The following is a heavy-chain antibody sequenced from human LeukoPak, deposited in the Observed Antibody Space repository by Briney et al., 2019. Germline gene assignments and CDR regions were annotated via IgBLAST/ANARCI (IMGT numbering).Heavy chain of an antibody. Sequence: PGRSLRLSCAASGFTFSSYGMHWVRQAPGKGLEWVAFIRSDGSKMYYGDSVKGRFTTSRDNSKNTLYLQMSSLRPEDTAVYYCAKDRVGALYYFDFWGQGTRVTVSS. CDR3: AKDRVGALYYFDF. J-gene: IGHJ4*02. CDR1: GFTFSSYG. D-gene: IGHD1-26*01. V-gene: IGHV3-30*02. CDR2: IRSDGSKM.